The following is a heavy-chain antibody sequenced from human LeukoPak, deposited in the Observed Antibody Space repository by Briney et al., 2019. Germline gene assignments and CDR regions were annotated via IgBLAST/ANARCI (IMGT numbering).Heavy chain of an antibody. J-gene: IGHJ4*02. CDR3: AKRPSGSYYTQYYFDY. CDR1: GFTFSSYA. CDR2: ISGSGSST. Sequence: GGSLRLSCAASGFTFSSYAMSWVRQAPGKGLEWVSAISGSGSSTYYADSVKGRFTISRDNSKNTLYLQMNSLRAEDTAVYYCAKRPSGSYYTQYYFDYWGQGTLVTVSS. D-gene: IGHD3-10*01. V-gene: IGHV3-23*01.